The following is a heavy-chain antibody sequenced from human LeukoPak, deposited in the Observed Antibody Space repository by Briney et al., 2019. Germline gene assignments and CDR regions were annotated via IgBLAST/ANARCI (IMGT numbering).Heavy chain of an antibody. CDR1: GFTFSSYA. CDR3: AVTIPAGNWFDP. V-gene: IGHV3-23*01. Sequence: GGSLRLSCVASGFTFSSYAMSWVRQAPGKGLEWVSAISGSGGSTYYADSVKGRFTISRDNSKNTLYLQMNSLRAEDTAVYYCAVTIPAGNWFDPWGQGTLVTVSS. CDR2: ISGSGGST. D-gene: IGHD2-2*01. J-gene: IGHJ5*02.